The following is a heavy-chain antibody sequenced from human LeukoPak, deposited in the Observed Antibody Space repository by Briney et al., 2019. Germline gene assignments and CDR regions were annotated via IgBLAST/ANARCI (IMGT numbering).Heavy chain of an antibody. Sequence: GTSLKVSCNASGFTFTSSAVRSVPQARGERSEWIGWIVVGSGNTNYAQNFQERVTITRDMSTSTAYVELSSLRSEDTAVYSCAAGGGVGYWGQGTLVTVSS. CDR2: IVVGSGNT. V-gene: IGHV1-58*01. J-gene: IGHJ4*02. D-gene: IGHD2-15*01. CDR3: AAGGGVGY. CDR1: GFTFTSSA.